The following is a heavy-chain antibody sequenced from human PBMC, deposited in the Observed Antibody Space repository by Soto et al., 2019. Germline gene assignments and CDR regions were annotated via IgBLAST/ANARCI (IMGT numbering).Heavy chain of an antibody. Sequence: TGGSLRLSCAASGFTFSSYAMSWVRQAPGKGLEWVSAISGSGGSTYYADSVKGRFTISRDNSKNTLYLQMNSLRAVDTAVYYCARRSSGWYFDYWGQGTLVTVSS. CDR1: GFTFSSYA. V-gene: IGHV3-23*01. J-gene: IGHJ4*02. CDR3: ARRSSGWYFDY. CDR2: ISGSGGST. D-gene: IGHD6-19*01.